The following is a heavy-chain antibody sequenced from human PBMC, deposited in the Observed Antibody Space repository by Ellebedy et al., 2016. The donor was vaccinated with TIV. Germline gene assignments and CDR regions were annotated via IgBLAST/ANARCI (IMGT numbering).Heavy chain of an antibody. CDR3: AREWRGYSGYDGFDY. Sequence: GESLKISCAASGFTFSGYWMNWVRQFPGKGLEWVANIKQDGSEKYYVDSVKGRFTISRDNAKNFLYLQMKSLRAEDTSVYYCAREWRGYSGYDGFDYWGQGTLVTVSS. J-gene: IGHJ4*02. V-gene: IGHV3-7*04. CDR2: IKQDGSEK. CDR1: GFTFSGYW. D-gene: IGHD5-12*01.